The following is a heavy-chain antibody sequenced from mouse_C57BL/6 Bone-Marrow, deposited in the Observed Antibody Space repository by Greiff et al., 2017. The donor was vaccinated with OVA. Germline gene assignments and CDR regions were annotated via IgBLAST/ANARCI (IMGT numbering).Heavy chain of an antibody. CDR1: GFTFSSYA. CDR3: ASDGNYGYYFDY. V-gene: IGHV5-4*01. D-gene: IGHD2-1*01. Sequence: EVHLVESGGGLVKPGGSLKLSCAASGFTFSSYAMSWVRQTPEKRLEWVATISDGGSYTYYPDNVKGRFTISRDNAKNNLYLQMHHLKSEDTAMYYCASDGNYGYYFDYWGQGTTLTVSS. CDR2: ISDGGSYT. J-gene: IGHJ2*01.